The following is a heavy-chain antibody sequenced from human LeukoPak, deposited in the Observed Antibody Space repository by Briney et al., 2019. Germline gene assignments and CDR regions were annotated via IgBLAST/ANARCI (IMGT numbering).Heavy chain of an antibody. Sequence: ASVKVSCKASGYTFTGYYMHWVRQAPGQGLERMGRINPNSGGANYAQQFQGRVTMTRDTSITTAYMEVVRLTSDDTAVYYCARGSGYGDSPGLDWGQGTLVTVSS. CDR1: GYTFTGYY. CDR2: INPNSGGA. D-gene: IGHD4-17*01. J-gene: IGHJ4*02. V-gene: IGHV1-2*06. CDR3: ARGSGYGDSPGLD.